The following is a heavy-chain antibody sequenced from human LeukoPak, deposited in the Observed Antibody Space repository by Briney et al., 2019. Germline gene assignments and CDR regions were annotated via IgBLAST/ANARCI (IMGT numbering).Heavy chain of an antibody. D-gene: IGHD6-6*01. CDR1: GGSISSGDSC. CDR2: IYYSGST. J-gene: IGHJ4*02. CDR3: AREGEYSSSLH. Sequence: SQTLSLTCAVSGGSISSGDSCWSWTRHPPGKGREWLGYIYYSGSTYYNPPLKSRVTISVGTSKNQFSLKLSSVSAADTDVYYCAREGEYSSSLHWGQGTLVTVSS. V-gene: IGHV4-30-4*08.